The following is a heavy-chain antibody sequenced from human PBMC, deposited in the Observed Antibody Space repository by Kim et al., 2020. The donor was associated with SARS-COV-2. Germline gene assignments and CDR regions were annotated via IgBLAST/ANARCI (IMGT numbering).Heavy chain of an antibody. Sequence: GGSLRLSCAASGFTFSSHAMSWVRQAPGKGLEWVSGIGGGGISTFYADSVKGRFTISRDNSKNTLYLHMNSLRAEDTAIYYCAKDKSGGVTSNTIRGFDYWGQGTKVTVSS. J-gene: IGHJ4*02. D-gene: IGHD3-16*01. V-gene: IGHV3-23*01. CDR1: GFTFSSHA. CDR3: AKDKSGGVTSNTIRGFDY. CDR2: IGGGGIST.